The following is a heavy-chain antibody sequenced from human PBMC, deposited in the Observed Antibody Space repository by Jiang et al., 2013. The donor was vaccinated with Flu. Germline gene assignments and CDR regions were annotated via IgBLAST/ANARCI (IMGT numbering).Heavy chain of an antibody. V-gene: IGHV4-4*07. Sequence: PGLVKPSETLSLTCAVSGGSISSYYWNWIRQPAGKGLEWIGLVSTSGSTNYNPSLKSRVTMSLDTSKNQFSLKLSSVTAADTAVYYCASGDYYDSSAYDAFDIWGQGTMVTVSS. CDR2: VSTSGST. D-gene: IGHD3-22*01. J-gene: IGHJ3*02. CDR3: ASGDYYDSSAYDAFDI. CDR1: GGSISSYY.